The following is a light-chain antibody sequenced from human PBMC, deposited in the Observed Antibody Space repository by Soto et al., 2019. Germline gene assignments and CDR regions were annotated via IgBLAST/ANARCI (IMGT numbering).Light chain of an antibody. CDR1: QSVSSN. CDR3: QQYGSSPLT. CDR2: GAS. V-gene: IGKV3-20*01. J-gene: IGKJ4*01. Sequence: EIVLTQSPGTLSLSPGEGATLSCRASQSVSSNLAWYQQKPGQAPRLLIYGASTRATGIPARFSGSGSGAEFTLTISRLEPEDFAVYYCQQYGSSPLTFGGGTKVDIK.